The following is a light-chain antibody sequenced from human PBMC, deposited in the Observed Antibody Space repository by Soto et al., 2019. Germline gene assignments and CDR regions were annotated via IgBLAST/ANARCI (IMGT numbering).Light chain of an antibody. V-gene: IGLV1-40*01. J-gene: IGLJ3*02. CDR2: ANT. Sequence: HSVLTQPPSVSGAPGQRGTISCTGSSSNIGAGYDVHWYQQLPGTAPKLLIYANTNRPSGVPDRFSGSKSGTSASLAITGLQAEDEADYYCQSYDSSLSGSNWVFGGGTKLTVL. CDR3: QSYDSSLSGSNWV. CDR1: SSNIGAGYD.